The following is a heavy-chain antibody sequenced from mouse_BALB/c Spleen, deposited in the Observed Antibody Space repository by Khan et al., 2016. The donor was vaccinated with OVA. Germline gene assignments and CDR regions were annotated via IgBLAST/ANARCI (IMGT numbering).Heavy chain of an antibody. Sequence: VQLQESGAELVKAGASVTMSCKASGYTFTSYWMHWVKQRLGQGLEWFAETNPTNGRTYYNEKFKSKATLTVDKSSSIAYMLLSGPTFEDTAVYYCARSKKVVATYFDYWGQGTTLTVSS. J-gene: IGHJ2*01. V-gene: IGHV1S81*02. CDR1: GYTFTSYW. CDR2: TNPTNGRT. D-gene: IGHD1-1*02. CDR3: ARSKKVVATYFDY.